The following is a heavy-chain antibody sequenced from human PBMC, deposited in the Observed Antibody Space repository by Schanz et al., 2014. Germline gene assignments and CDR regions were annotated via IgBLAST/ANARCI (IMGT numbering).Heavy chain of an antibody. Sequence: QVQLVQSGAELRKPGTSVKVSCKTSGYTFSNDDINWVRQAPGQGLEWMGWMNPDSGNTGYAQKFQGRVTMTTDTSTSTAYMELRSLRSDDTAVYYCARGGYSSGWYDRDIAHFDYWGQGTLVTVSS. J-gene: IGHJ4*02. CDR2: MNPDSGNT. V-gene: IGHV1-8*01. CDR3: ARGGYSSGWYDRDIAHFDY. D-gene: IGHD6-19*01. CDR1: GYTFSNDD.